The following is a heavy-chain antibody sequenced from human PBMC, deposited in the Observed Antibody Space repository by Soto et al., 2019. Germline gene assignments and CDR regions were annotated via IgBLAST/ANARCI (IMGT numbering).Heavy chain of an antibody. Sequence: SETLSLTCAVSGYSISSGYYWGWIRQPPGKGLEWIGSIYHSGSTYYNPSLKSRVTISVDTSKNQFSLKLSSVTAADTAVYYCATWTMTWFDPWGQGTLVTVS. V-gene: IGHV4-38-2*01. CDR1: GYSISSGYY. D-gene: IGHD3-22*01. J-gene: IGHJ5*02. CDR2: IYHSGST. CDR3: ATWTMTWFDP.